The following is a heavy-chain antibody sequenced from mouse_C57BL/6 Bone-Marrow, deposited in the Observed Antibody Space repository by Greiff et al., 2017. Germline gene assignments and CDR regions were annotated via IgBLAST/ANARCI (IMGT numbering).Heavy chain of an antibody. J-gene: IGHJ2*01. Sequence: VQLQQSGAELVRPGASVKLSCTASGFNIKDDYMHWVKQRPEQGLEWIGWIDPENGDTEYASKFQGKATITADTSSNTAYLQLSSLTSEDTAVYYCVITTVVAFDYWGQGTTLTVSS. CDR3: VITTVVAFDY. D-gene: IGHD1-1*01. V-gene: IGHV14-4*01. CDR1: GFNIKDDY. CDR2: IDPENGDT.